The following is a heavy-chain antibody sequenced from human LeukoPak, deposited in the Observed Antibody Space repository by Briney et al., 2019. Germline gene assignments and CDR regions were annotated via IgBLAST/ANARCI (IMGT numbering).Heavy chain of an antibody. CDR3: AREFIAAPNYYYGMDV. CDR1: GFTFSSYS. J-gene: IGHJ6*02. D-gene: IGHD6-6*01. CDR2: IWYDGSNK. V-gene: IGHV3-33*08. Sequence: PGGSLRLSCAASGFTFSSYSMNWVRQAPGKGLEWVAVIWYDGSNKYYADSVKGRFTISRDNSKNTLYLQMNSLRAEDTAVYYCAREFIAAPNYYYGMDVWGQGTTVTVSS.